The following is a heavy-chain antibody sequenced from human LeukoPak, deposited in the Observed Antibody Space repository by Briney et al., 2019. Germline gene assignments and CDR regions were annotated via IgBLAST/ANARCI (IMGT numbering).Heavy chain of an antibody. Sequence: ASVKVSCKASGYTFTSYYMHWVRQAPGQGLEWMGIINPSGCSTSYVQKFQGRVTMTRDTSTSTVYMELSSLRSEDTAVYYCARDLGSGYSSGWYNHNWFDPWGQGTLVTVSS. D-gene: IGHD6-19*01. CDR1: GYTFTSYY. J-gene: IGHJ5*02. CDR3: ARDLGSGYSSGWYNHNWFDP. V-gene: IGHV1-46*01. CDR2: INPSGCST.